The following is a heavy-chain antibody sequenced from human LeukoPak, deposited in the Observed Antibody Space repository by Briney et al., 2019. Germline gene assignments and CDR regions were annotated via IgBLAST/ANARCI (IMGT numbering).Heavy chain of an antibody. CDR3: ASTGNWFDP. V-gene: IGHV4-34*01. D-gene: IGHD4-17*01. J-gene: IGHJ5*02. CDR2: INHSGST. CDR1: GGSFSGYY. Sequence: PSETLSLTCAVYGGSFSGYYWSWIRQPSGKGLEWIGEINHSGSTNYNPSLKSRVTISVDTSKNQFSLKLSSVTAADTAVYYCASTGNWFDPWGQGTLVTVSS.